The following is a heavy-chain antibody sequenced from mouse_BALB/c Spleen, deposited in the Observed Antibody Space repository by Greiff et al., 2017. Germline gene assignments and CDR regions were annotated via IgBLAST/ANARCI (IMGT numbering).Heavy chain of an antibody. Sequence: VQLQQPGAELVKPGASVKLSCKASGYTFTSYWMHWVKQRPGQGLEWIGEINPSNGRTNYNEKFKSKATLTVDKSSSTAYMQLSSLTSEDSAVYYCARRRGYGYAYWGQGTLVTVSA. CDR3: ARRRGYGYAY. CDR1: GYTFTSYW. CDR2: INPSNGRT. J-gene: IGHJ3*01. D-gene: IGHD1-2*01. V-gene: IGHV1S81*02.